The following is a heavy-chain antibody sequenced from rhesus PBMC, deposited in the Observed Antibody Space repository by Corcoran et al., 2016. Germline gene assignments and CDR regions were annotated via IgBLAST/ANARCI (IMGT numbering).Heavy chain of an antibody. J-gene: IGHJ4*01. D-gene: IGHD3-28*01. CDR3: ARELKYGSGYYLDY. CDR1: GGSFSGYY. CDR2: ISGRSGST. V-gene: IGHV4-165*01. Sequence: QVKLQESGPGLVKPLETLSLTCAVSGGSFSGYYWGCLRPPPGKGLEGIGYISGRSGSTDYNPSRKSRVTISTDTAKNQFSLKLSSVTAADTAFYYCARELKYGSGYYLDYWGQGVLVTVSS.